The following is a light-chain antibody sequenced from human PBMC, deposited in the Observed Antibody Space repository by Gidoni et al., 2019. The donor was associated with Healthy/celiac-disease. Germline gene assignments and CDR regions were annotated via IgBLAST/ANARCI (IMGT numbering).Light chain of an antibody. J-gene: IGKJ1*01. CDR1: QSISSY. CDR3: QPSWT. V-gene: IGKV1-39*01. CDR2: AAS. Sequence: DIQMTQSPSSLSASVGDRVTITCRASQSISSYLNWYQQKPGKAPKLLIYAASSLQSGFPSRFSGRGSGTDFTLTISSLQPEDFATYYCQPSWTFGQGTQVEIK.